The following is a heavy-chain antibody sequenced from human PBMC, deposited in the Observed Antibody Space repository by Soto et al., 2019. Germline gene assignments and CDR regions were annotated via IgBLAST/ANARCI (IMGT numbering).Heavy chain of an antibody. V-gene: IGHV3-13*05. CDR1: GFTFRNYD. J-gene: IGHJ6*02. CDR3: ARTDRDFYGLDV. CDR2: ISAAGDP. Sequence: EVQLVESGGGLVQPGGSLRLSCEASGFTFRNYDMHWVRQGTGKGLEWVSGISAAGDPDYADSVEGRFTISRENAQNSFFLQMNSLSAGAPAVYYCARTDRDFYGLDVWGQGTTVIVSS.